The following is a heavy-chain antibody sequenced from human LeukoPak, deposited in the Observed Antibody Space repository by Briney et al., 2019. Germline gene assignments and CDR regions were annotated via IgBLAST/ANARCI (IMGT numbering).Heavy chain of an antibody. CDR1: GGTFSSYT. Sequence: SVKVSCKASGGTFSSYTISWVRQAPGQGLEWMGRIIPILGIANYAQKFQRRVTITADKSTSTAYMELSSLRSEDTAVYYCARDPFGYSYGQRTNYFDYWGQGTLVTVSS. D-gene: IGHD5-18*01. CDR2: IIPILGIA. V-gene: IGHV1-69*04. J-gene: IGHJ4*02. CDR3: ARDPFGYSYGQRTNYFDY.